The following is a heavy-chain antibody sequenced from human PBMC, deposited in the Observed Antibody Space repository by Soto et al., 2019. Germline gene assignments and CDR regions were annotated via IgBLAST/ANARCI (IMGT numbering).Heavy chain of an antibody. V-gene: IGHV3-23*01. CDR3: TRGMGNYYDRWNYFDS. CDR1: GFTFSSYA. CDR2: ISGSGGST. Sequence: GSLRLSCAASGFTFSSYAMSWVRQAPGKGLEWVSAISGSGGSTYYADSVKGRFTISRDNSKNTLYLQMNSLRAEDSAVYYCTRGMGNYYDRWNYFDSWGQGTLVTVSS. J-gene: IGHJ4*02. D-gene: IGHD3-22*01.